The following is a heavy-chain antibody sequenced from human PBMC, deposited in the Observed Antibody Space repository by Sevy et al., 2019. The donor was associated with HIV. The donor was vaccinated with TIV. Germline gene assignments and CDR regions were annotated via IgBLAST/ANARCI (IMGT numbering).Heavy chain of an antibody. Sequence: ASVKVSCKASGYTFTGYYIQWVRQAPGQGLEWMGRINPNSGGTNYAHKFQGRVTMTRDTSISTAYMELTRLSSDDTAVYYCAREESDDRSGYHYYYKGMDVWGQGTTVTVSS. D-gene: IGHD3-22*01. V-gene: IGHV1-2*06. CDR3: AREESDDRSGYHYYYKGMDV. CDR1: GYTFTGYY. CDR2: INPNSGGT. J-gene: IGHJ6*02.